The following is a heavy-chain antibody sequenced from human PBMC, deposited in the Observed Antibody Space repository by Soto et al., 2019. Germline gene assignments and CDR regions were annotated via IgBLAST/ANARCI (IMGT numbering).Heavy chain of an antibody. V-gene: IGHV3-23*01. J-gene: IGHJ4*02. CDR1: GFTFRSHS. D-gene: IGHD4-4*01. CDR2: ISGSGQTT. CDR3: AKSRGDSWTTYFFDY. Sequence: GGSQRLSCAASGFTFRSHSLSWLRQAPGKGLEWVSGISGSGQTTHYKDSVKGRFTISRDNFRNTLYLQVNSLRAEDTAIYFCAKSRGDSWTTYFFDYWGQGALVTVSS.